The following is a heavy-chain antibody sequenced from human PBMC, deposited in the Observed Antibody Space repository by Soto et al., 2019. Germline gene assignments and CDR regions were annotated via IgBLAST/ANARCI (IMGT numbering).Heavy chain of an antibody. J-gene: IGHJ3*02. CDR2: IIPIFGTA. D-gene: IGHD3-3*01. CDR1: GKLRGYA. CDR3: ARNKVITIYGVVTNKGAFDI. V-gene: IGHV1-69*01. Sequence: GKLRGYAMSGVVQAKKKGLEWMGGIIPIFGTANYAQKFQGRVTITADESTSTAYMELSSLRSEDTAVYYCARNKVITIYGVVTNKGAFDIWGQGSMVTVSS.